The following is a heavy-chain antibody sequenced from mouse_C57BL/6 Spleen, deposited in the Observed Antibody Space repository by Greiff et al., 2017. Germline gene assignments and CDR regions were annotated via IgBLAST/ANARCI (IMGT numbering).Heavy chain of an antibody. J-gene: IGHJ4*01. V-gene: IGHV2-9-1*01. CDR3: ARNYDLLLDYYAMDD. CDR1: GFSLTSYA. CDR2: IWTGGGT. Sequence: VMLVESGPGLVAPSQSLSITCTVSGFSLTSYAISWVRQPPGKGLEWLGVIWTGGGTNYNSALKSSLSISKDNSKSQVFLTMNSLQTDDTARYYCARNYDLLLDYYAMDDWGQGTSVTVSS. D-gene: IGHD1-1*01.